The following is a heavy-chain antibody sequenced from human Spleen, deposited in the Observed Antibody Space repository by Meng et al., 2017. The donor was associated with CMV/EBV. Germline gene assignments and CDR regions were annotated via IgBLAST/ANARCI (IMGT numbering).Heavy chain of an antibody. CDR1: GFTFSSYG. D-gene: IGHD5-18*01. Sequence: GESLKISCAASGFTFSSYGMHWVRQAPGKGLEWVTFIRYDGSNKYYADSVKGRFTISRDNSKNTLSLQMYSLRAEDTAVYYCAKARGYSYAYAMDVWGQGTTVTVS. CDR2: IRYDGSNK. V-gene: IGHV3-30*02. CDR3: AKARGYSYAYAMDV. J-gene: IGHJ6*02.